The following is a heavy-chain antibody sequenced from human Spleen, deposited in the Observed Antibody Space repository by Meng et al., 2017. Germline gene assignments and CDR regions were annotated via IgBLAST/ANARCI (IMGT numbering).Heavy chain of an antibody. D-gene: IGHD1-14*01. CDR2: INHSGIT. Sequence: QVQVQQWGAGLLKPSETLSRTCAFYGGSFISYDWSWIRQPPGKGLEWLGQINHSGITIYNPSLKSRVTMSVDNSKNQFSLKLNSMTAADTAVYYCARDPTGGEDHQRVWGQGTLVTVSS. J-gene: IGHJ4*02. CDR3: ARDPTGGEDHQRV. V-gene: IGHV4-34*01. CDR1: GGSFISYD.